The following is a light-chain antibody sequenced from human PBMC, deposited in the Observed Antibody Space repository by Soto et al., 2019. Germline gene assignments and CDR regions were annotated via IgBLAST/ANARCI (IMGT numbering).Light chain of an antibody. J-gene: IGKJ2*03. CDR1: QSIGNY. V-gene: IGKV1-39*01. CDR2: DAF. CDR3: QRSHSPSYS. Sequence: DIQMTQSPSSLSTSVGDRVTITCRASQSIGNYLNWYQKKPGKAPKLLIYDAFRLQRGVPSRFSGSGSGTYLTLTISSLQPEDVATYYCQRSHSPSYSFAQGTNVDIK.